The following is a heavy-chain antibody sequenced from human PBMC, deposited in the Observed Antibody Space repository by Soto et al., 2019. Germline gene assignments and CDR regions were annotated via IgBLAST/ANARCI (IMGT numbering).Heavy chain of an antibody. CDR1: GFAFSDYY. CDR3: ASEVSGSSGWTY. D-gene: IGHD6-19*01. J-gene: IGHJ4*02. CDR2: ISSSSSCT. V-gene: IGHV3-11*06. Sequence: LRLSCAASGFAFSDYYMSWIRQAPGKGLEWVSYISSSSSCTNYADSVKGRFTISRDNAKNSLYLQMNSLRAEDTAVYYCASEVSGSSGWTYWGQGTLVTVSS.